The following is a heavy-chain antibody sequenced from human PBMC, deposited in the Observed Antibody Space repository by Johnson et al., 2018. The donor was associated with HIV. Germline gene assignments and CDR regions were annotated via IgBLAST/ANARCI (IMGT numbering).Heavy chain of an antibody. CDR3: ARDPRVLGGALDI. J-gene: IGHJ3*02. V-gene: IGHV3-30*03. CDR1: GFTFSSCG. D-gene: IGHD3-3*02. Sequence: QVQLVESGGGVVQPGRSLRLSCAASGFTFSSCGMHWVRQAPGKGLEWVAVISYDGSYRYYADSVKGRFTISRDNSKNTLYLQMNSLRAEDTAVYYCARDPRVLGGALDIWGQGTMVTVSS. CDR2: ISYDGSYR.